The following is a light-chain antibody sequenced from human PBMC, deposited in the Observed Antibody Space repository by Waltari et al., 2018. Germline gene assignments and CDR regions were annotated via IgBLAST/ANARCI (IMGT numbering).Light chain of an antibody. J-gene: IGLJ2*01. CDR1: TTDPRNFKY. CDR3: SSWTDSSRTGKLS. Sequence: QSALTQPPSASGSAGQSVTISCTGTTTDPRNFKYVSWYQQHPGKAPKLILYEIDRRPSGLPGRFSGSKSGDAASLTVSGIQAEDEAIYFCSSWTDSSRTGKLSFGGGTKLTVL. CDR2: EID. V-gene: IGLV2-8*01.